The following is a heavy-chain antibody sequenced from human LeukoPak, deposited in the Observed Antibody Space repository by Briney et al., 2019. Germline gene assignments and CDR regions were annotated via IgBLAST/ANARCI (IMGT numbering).Heavy chain of an antibody. J-gene: IGHJ6*02. CDR3: AARIAVAGPKYYYYYYGMDV. D-gene: IGHD6-19*01. CDR1: GGSISSYY. V-gene: IGHV4-4*07. Sequence: SETLSLTCTVSGGSISSYYWGWIRRPAGKGLEWIGRIYTSGSTNYNPSLKSRVTMSVDTSKNQFSLKLSSVTAADTAVYYCAARIAVAGPKYYYYYYGMDVWGQGTTVTVSS. CDR2: IYTSGST.